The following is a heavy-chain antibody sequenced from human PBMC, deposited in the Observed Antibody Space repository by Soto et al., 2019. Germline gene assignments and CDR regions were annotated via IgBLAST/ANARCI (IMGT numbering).Heavy chain of an antibody. J-gene: IGHJ6*02. Sequence: PSETLSLTCAVSGYPIASGYYWAWIRQSPGKGLEWIGSIYHAGSVYYNPSLNSRVAVSLDTSKNHFSLKLTSVTAADTAVYYCDRTFDYYGMDVWGQGNTVTVSS. CDR3: DRTFDYYGMDV. CDR1: GYPIASGYY. CDR2: IYHAGSV. V-gene: IGHV4-38-2*01.